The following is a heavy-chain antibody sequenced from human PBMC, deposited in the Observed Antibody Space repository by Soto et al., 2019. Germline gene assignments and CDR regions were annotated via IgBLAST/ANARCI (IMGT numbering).Heavy chain of an antibody. J-gene: IGHJ4*02. D-gene: IGHD5-18*01. CDR2: ISGSGGST. V-gene: IGHV3-23*01. CDR1: GFPFRSYS. CDR3: AIHPQGYSYAPD. Sequence: PXVSLRLFCEASGFPFRSYSMSSVRQAPGKGLEWVSAISGSGGSTYYADSVKGRFTISRDNSKNTLYLQMNSLRAEDTAVYYSAIHPQGYSYAPDWGQGPLVTFSS.